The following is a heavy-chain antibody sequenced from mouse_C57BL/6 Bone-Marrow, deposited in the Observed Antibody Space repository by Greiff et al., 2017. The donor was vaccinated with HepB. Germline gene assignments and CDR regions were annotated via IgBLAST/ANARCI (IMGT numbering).Heavy chain of an antibody. V-gene: IGHV5-6*02. Sequence: DVKLVESGGDLVKPGGSLKLSCAASGFTFSSYGMSWVRQTPDKRLEWVATISSGGSYTYYPDSVKGRFTISRDNAKNTLYLQMSSLKSEDTAMYYCARRITTVAYWYFDVWGTGTTVTVSS. CDR2: ISSGGSYT. CDR1: GFTFSSYG. J-gene: IGHJ1*03. CDR3: ARRITTVAYWYFDV. D-gene: IGHD1-1*01.